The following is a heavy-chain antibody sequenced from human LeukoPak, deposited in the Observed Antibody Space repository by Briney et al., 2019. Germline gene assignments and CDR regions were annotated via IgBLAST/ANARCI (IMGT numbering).Heavy chain of an antibody. CDR3: ARDPVVDSSGYYFDC. V-gene: IGHV1-46*01. J-gene: IGHJ4*02. D-gene: IGHD3-22*01. Sequence: GASVKVSCKTSGYTFTNYYMHWARQAPGQGLEWMGIINPSGGSTSYAQKFQGRVTMTRDMSTSTVYMELSSLTSEDTAVYYCARDPVVDSSGYYFDCWGQGTLVTVSS. CDR1: GYTFTNYY. CDR2: INPSGGST.